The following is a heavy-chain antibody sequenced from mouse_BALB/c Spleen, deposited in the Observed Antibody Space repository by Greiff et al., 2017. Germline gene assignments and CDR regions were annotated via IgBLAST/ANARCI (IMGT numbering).Heavy chain of an antibody. CDR1: GFTFTDYY. J-gene: IGHJ3*01. CDR3: ARDKNYGYEPPFAY. Sequence: EVQGVESGGGLVQPGGSLRLSCATSGFTFTDYYMSWVSQPPGKALEWLGFIRNKANGYTTEYSASVKGRFTISRDNSQSILYLQMNTLRAEDSATYYCARDKNYGYEPPFAYWGQGTLVTVSA. CDR2: IRNKANGYTT. V-gene: IGHV7-3*02. D-gene: IGHD2-2*01.